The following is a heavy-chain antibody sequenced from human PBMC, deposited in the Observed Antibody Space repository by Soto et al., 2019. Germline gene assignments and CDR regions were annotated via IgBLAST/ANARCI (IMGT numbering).Heavy chain of an antibody. V-gene: IGHV3-33*01. CDR1: GFTFSSYG. D-gene: IGHD4-17*01. Sequence: QVQLVESGGGVVQPGRSLRLSCAASGFTFSSYGMHWVRQAPGKGLEWVAVIGYDGSNKYYEDSVKGRFTISRDNSKKTLYLQMNSLRAEHTAVYYCARHPTVAYYYYMDVWGKGTTVTVSS. J-gene: IGHJ6*03. CDR2: IGYDGSNK. CDR3: ARHPTVAYYYYMDV.